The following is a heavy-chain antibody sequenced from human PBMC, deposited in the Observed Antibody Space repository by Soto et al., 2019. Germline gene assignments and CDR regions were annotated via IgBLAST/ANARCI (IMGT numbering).Heavy chain of an antibody. J-gene: IGHJ5*02. Sequence: GASVKVSCKASGYTFTSYDISWVRQAPGQGLEWMGWISAYNGNTNYAQKLQGRVTMTTDTSTSTAYMELRSLRSDDTAVYYCARDRQLWSLGWFDPWGQGTLVTVSS. CDR2: ISAYNGNT. CDR3: ARDRQLWSLGWFDP. V-gene: IGHV1-18*01. D-gene: IGHD5-18*01. CDR1: GYTFTSYD.